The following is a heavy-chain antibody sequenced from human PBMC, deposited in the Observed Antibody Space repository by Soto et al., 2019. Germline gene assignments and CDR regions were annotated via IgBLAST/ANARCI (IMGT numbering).Heavy chain of an antibody. Sequence: HPGWSLRLSCAASGFSLSPYWMHWVRQAPGRGLEWVSRLSSDGFGAAYADSVKGRFFISRDIARNTLFLQMNSLRADDTAVYYCARDLGGPDYWGRGTSVTVSS. J-gene: IGHJ4*02. CDR3: ARDLGGPDY. D-gene: IGHD3-16*01. CDR2: LSSDGFGA. V-gene: IGHV3-74*03. CDR1: GFSLSPYW.